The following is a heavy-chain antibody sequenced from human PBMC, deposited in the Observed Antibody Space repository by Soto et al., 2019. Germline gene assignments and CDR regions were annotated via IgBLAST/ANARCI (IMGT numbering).Heavy chain of an antibody. D-gene: IGHD5-18*01. CDR1: GYTFTSYG. CDR2: ISAYNGNT. Sequence: ASVKVSCKASGYTFTSYGISWVREAPGQGLEWMGWISAYNGNTNYAQKLQGRVTMTTDTSTSTAYMELRSLRSDDTAVYYCARGLYSGYSYGEFDYWGQGTLVTVSS. J-gene: IGHJ4*02. V-gene: IGHV1-18*04. CDR3: ARGLYSGYSYGEFDY.